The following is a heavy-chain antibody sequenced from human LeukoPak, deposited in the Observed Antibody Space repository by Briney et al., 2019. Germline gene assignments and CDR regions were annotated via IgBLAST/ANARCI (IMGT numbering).Heavy chain of an antibody. CDR1: GYSFTSYW. Sequence: GESLKISCKGSGYSFTSYWIGWVRQMPGKGLEWMGIIYPGDSDTRYGPSFQGQVTISADKSISTAYLQWSSLKASDTAMYYCATRLNYCSGGSCLDYWGQGTLVTVSS. CDR3: ATRLNYCSGGSCLDY. D-gene: IGHD2-15*01. CDR2: IYPGDSDT. J-gene: IGHJ4*02. V-gene: IGHV5-51*01.